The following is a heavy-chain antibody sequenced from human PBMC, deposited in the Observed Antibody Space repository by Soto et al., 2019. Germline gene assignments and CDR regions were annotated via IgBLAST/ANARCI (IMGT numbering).Heavy chain of an antibody. J-gene: IGHJ4*02. CDR3: ARDLNFAFLGYSFAFDF. V-gene: IGHV1-2*06. D-gene: IGHD5-18*01. CDR1: GYRFTAYY. Sequence: QVQLVQSGAEVKKPGASVRVSCEASGYRFTAYYIHWVRQAPGQGLEWMGRMNLDTGGTTYAQKFQGRVTMTRDTSISTAYMEVSSLKSDDTAMYYCARDLNFAFLGYSFAFDFWGQGTLVTVSS. CDR2: MNLDTGGT.